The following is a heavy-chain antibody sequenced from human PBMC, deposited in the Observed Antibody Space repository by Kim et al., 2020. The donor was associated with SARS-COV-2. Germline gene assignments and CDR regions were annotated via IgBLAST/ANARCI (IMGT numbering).Heavy chain of an antibody. D-gene: IGHD2-15*01. CDR2: IYYSGST. J-gene: IGHJ4*02. CDR3: ARHLRSGVLVAAPYYFDY. Sequence: SETLSLTCTVSGGSISSSSYYWGWLRQPPGKGLEWIGSIYYSGSTYYNPSLKSRVTISVDTSKNQFSLKLSSVTAADTAVYYCARHLRSGVLVAAPYYFDYGGQGTLVPVSS. CDR1: GGSISSSSYY. V-gene: IGHV4-39*01.